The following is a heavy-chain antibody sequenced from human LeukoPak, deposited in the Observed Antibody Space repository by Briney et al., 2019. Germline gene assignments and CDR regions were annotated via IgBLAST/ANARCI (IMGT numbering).Heavy chain of an antibody. CDR2: INNDGNLKTDGRDT. V-gene: IGHV3-74*01. CDR3: AKVPRTNHDNFFDY. D-gene: IGHD2-8*01. Sequence: GGSLRLSCAASGFTLSNYWMIHWVRQVPGKGLQWVSRINNDGNLKTDGRDTGYADSVKGRFTISTDNAKNTLYLQMNSLRAEDTAVYYCAKVPRTNHDNFFDYWGQGTLVTVSS. CDR1: GFTLSNYW. J-gene: IGHJ4*02.